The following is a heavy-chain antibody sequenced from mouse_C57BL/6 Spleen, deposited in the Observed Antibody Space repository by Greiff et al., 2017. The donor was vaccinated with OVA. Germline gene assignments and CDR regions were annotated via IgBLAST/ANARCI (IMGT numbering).Heavy chain of an antibody. J-gene: IGHJ4*01. Sequence: QVQLQQSGAEQAKPGASVKLSCKASGYTFTSYWMHWVKQRPGQGLEWIGYINPSSGYTKYNQKFKDKATLTADKSSSTAYMQLSSLTYEDSAVYYCAIPLITTVVGAMDYWGQGTSVTVSS. V-gene: IGHV1-7*01. CDR2: INPSSGYT. CDR3: AIPLITTVVGAMDY. CDR1: GYTFTSYW. D-gene: IGHD1-1*01.